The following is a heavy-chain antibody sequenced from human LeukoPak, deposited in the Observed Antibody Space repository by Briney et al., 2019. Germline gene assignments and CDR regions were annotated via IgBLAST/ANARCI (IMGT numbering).Heavy chain of an antibody. J-gene: IGHJ3*02. CDR3: AGFDSGSRLRSDAFDI. D-gene: IGHD1-26*01. Sequence: PSETLSLTCTVSGGSISSSRYYWVWPRQPPGKELQWISSLYYSGNTYYNPSLKSRVTISVDTSKNQFSLKLSSVTAADTAVYYCAGFDSGSRLRSDAFDIWGQGTMVTVSS. CDR1: GGSISSSRYY. V-gene: IGHV4-39*01. CDR2: LYYSGNT.